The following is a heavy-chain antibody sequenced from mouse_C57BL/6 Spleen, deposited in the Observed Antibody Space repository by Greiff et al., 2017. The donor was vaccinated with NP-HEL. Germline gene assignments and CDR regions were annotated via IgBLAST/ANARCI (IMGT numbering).Heavy chain of an antibody. V-gene: IGHV1-5*01. CDR1: GYTFTSYW. D-gene: IGHD2-4*01. J-gene: IGHJ4*01. Sequence: EVQLQQSGTVLARPGASVKMSCKTSGYTFTSYWMHWVKQRPGQGLEWIGAIYPGNSDTSYNQKFKGKAKLTAVTSASTAYMELSSLTNEDSAVYYCTRPLYYDYDGAMDYWGQGTSVTVSS. CDR3: TRPLYYDYDGAMDY. CDR2: IYPGNSDT.